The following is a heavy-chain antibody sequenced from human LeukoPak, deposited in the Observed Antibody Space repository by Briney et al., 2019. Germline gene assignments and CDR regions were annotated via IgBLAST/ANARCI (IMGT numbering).Heavy chain of an antibody. D-gene: IGHD4-17*01. CDR2: IKPNSGGT. CDR3: ARNRIHDYGDYVSLYFDY. Sequence: ASVKVFCKASGYSLADYYMHWVRQAPGQGLEWIGWIKPNSGGTRSAQKFQGRVTMTRDTSISTGYMELSSLRYDDTAVYYCARNRIHDYGDYVSLYFDYWGQGTLVTVSS. J-gene: IGHJ4*02. CDR1: GYSLADYY. V-gene: IGHV1-2*02.